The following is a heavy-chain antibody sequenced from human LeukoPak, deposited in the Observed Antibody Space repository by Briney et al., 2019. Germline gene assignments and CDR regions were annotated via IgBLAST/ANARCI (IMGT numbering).Heavy chain of an antibody. J-gene: IGHJ3*02. CDR1: GFTFSGYS. V-gene: IGHV3-48*02. Sequence: PGGSLRLSCGASGFTFSGYSMNWVRQAPGKGLEWVSYISSTSSIISYVDSVRGRFTISRDNAKNSLYLQMNSLRDEDTAVYYCVRESSYAFNIWGQGTMVTVSP. CDR3: VRESSYAFNI. CDR2: ISSTSSII.